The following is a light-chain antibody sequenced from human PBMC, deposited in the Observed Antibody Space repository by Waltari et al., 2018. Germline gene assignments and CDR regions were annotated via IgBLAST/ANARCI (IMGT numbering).Light chain of an antibody. CDR1: QSISSY. CDR2: AAS. V-gene: IGKV1-39*01. CDR3: QQSYSTPG. J-gene: IGKJ3*01. Sequence: DIQMNQYPSSLSAYVGERATITCRASQSISSYLNWYQQKPGKAPKLLIYAASSLQSGVPSRFSGSGSGTDFTLTISSLQPEDFATYYCQQSYSTPGFGPGTKVDIK.